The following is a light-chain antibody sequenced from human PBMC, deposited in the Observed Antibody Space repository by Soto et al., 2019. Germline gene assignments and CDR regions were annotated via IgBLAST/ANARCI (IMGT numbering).Light chain of an antibody. CDR2: GAS. J-gene: IGKJ1*01. Sequence: EIVLTQSPGTLSLSPGERATLSCRASQSVSSSYLAWYQQKPGQPPRLLIYGASSRATGIPDRFSGRGSGTDYTLTISRLEPEDFAVYYCQQYDSSPWTFGQGTKVEIK. CDR3: QQYDSSPWT. V-gene: IGKV3-20*01. CDR1: QSVSSSY.